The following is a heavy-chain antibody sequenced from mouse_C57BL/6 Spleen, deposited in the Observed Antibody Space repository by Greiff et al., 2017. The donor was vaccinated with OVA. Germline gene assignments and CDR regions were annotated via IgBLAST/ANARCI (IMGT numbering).Heavy chain of an antibody. D-gene: IGHD2-1*01. CDR2: IHPNSGST. V-gene: IGHV1-64*01. J-gene: IGHJ4*01. Sequence: QVQLQQPGTELVKPGASVKLSCKASGYTFTSYWMHWVKQRPGQGLEWIGMIHPNSGSTNYNEKFKSKATLTVDKSSSTAYMQLSSLTSEDSAVYYCARSYGNYQGAMDYWGQGTSVTVSS. CDR1: GYTFTSYW. CDR3: ARSYGNYQGAMDY.